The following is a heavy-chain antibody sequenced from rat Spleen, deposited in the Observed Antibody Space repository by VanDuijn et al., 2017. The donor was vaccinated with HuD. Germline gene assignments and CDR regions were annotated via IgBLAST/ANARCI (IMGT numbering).Heavy chain of an antibody. V-gene: IGHV2-15*01. CDR1: GFSLTSYG. D-gene: IGHD1-11*01. CDR3: ARSYGGYTQHWFAY. Sequence: QVQLKESGPGLVQPSRTLSLSCTVSGFSLTSYGVSWVRQPPGKGLEWIAAIWSGGSTYYNSALKSRLSISRDTSKSQVLLKMNSLQTEDTAIYFCARSYGGYTQHWFAYWGQGTLVTVSS. J-gene: IGHJ3*01. CDR2: IWSGGST.